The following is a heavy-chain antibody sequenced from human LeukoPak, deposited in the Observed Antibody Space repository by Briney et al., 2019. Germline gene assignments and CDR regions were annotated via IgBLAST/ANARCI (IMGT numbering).Heavy chain of an antibody. Sequence: GASVKVSCKASGYTFTSYGISWVRQAPGQGLEWMGRINPNSGGTNYAQKFQGRVTMTRDTSISTAYMELSRLRSDDTAVYYCARLRELPQHDAFDIWGQGTMVTVSS. CDR3: ARLRELPQHDAFDI. CDR1: GYTFTSYG. D-gene: IGHD1-26*01. J-gene: IGHJ3*02. CDR2: INPNSGGT. V-gene: IGHV1-2*06.